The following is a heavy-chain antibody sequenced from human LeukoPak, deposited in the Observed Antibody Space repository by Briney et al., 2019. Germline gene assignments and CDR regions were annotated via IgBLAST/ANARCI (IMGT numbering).Heavy chain of an antibody. Sequence: ASLKVSCKASGYTLTNYGISSVRQAPGQGLEWMGWISPYNDYTNYAQKLQSRVTMTTDTSTSTGYMELRSLRSDDTAVYYCARWYCSSTSCYAGAFDMWGQGTMVTVSS. D-gene: IGHD2-2*01. CDR1: GYTLTNYG. CDR3: ARWYCSSTSCYAGAFDM. V-gene: IGHV1-18*04. CDR2: ISPYNDYT. J-gene: IGHJ3*02.